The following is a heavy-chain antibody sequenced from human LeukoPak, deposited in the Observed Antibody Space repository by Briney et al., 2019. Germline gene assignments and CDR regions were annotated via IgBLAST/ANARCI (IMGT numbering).Heavy chain of an antibody. CDR2: IIPIFGTA. V-gene: IGHV1-69*06. CDR3: AREYRHQPD. CDR1: GGTFSSYA. D-gene: IGHD5-12*01. Sequence: SVKVSCKASGGTFSSYAISWVRQAPGQGLEWMGGIIPIFGTANYAQKFQGRFTMTWDTSITTAYMELSSLRSEDTAVYYCAREYRHQPDWGQGTLVTVSS. J-gene: IGHJ4*02.